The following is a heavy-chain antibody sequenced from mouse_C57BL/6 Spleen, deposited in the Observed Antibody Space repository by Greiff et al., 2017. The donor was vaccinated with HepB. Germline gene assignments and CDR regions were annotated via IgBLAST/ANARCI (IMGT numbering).Heavy chain of an antibody. CDR3: ARQLTVDY. CDR2: ISSGSSTI. D-gene: IGHD4-1*01. CDR1: GFTFSDYG. Sequence: EVKLVESGGGLVKPGGSLKLSCAASGFTFSDYGMHWVRQAPEKGLEWVAYISSGSSTIYYADTVKGRFTISRDNAKNTLFLPMSSLRSEGTAMYYCARQLTVDYWGQGTTLTVSS. V-gene: IGHV5-17*01. J-gene: IGHJ2*01.